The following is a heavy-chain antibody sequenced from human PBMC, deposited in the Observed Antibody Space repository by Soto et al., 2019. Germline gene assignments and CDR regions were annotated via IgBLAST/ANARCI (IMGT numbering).Heavy chain of an antibody. D-gene: IGHD2-8*01. V-gene: IGHV1-69*01. CDR1: GGTYSSYA. Sequence: QVQLVQSGAEVKKPGSSVKVSCKASGGTYSSYAISWVRQAPGQGLEWMGGIIPIFGTANYAQKFQGRVTLTADESTSTAYMELSSMRSEDTAVYYCASPYCTNGVCSPGYYYYGMDVWGQGTTVTVSS. J-gene: IGHJ6*02. CDR2: IIPIFGTA. CDR3: ASPYCTNGVCSPGYYYYGMDV.